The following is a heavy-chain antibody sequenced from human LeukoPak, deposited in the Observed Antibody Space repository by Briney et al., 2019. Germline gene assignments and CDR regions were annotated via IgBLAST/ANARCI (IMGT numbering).Heavy chain of an antibody. CDR1: GGSFSGYY. CDR2: IYYSGST. J-gene: IGHJ6*02. CDR3: ARGRLDYYYGMDV. D-gene: IGHD5-12*01. Sequence: SETLSLTCAVYGGSFSGYYWSWIRQPPGKGLEWIGYIYYSGSTNYNPSLKSRVTITLDTSKNQFSLKLSSVTAADTAVYYCARGRLDYYYGMDVWGQGTTVTVSS. V-gene: IGHV4-59*12.